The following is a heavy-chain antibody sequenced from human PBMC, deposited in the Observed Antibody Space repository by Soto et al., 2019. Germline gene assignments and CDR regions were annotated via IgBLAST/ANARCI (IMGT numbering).Heavy chain of an antibody. CDR1: GGSFSGYY. Sequence: SETLSLTCAVYGGSFSGYYWSWIRQPPGKGLEWIGEINHSGSTNYNPSLKSRVTISVDTSKNQFSLKLSSVTAADTAVYYCARGRGTVTTVGRGSWFDPWGQGTLVTVSS. CDR3: ARGRGTVTTVGRGSWFDP. V-gene: IGHV4-34*01. J-gene: IGHJ5*02. D-gene: IGHD4-17*01. CDR2: INHSGST.